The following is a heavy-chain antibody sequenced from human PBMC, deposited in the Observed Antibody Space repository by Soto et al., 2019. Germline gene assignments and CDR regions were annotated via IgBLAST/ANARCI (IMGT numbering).Heavy chain of an antibody. V-gene: IGHV1-3*01. J-gene: IGHJ4*02. Sequence: QVQLVQSGAEVKKPGASVKVSCKASGYTFTSYAMHWVRQAPGQRLEWMGWINAGNGNTKYSQKFQGRVTITRDTSASTAYMELSSLRSEDTAVYYCARGQRRVVMDYFDYWGQGTLVTVSS. CDR1: GYTFTSYA. CDR2: INAGNGNT. CDR3: ARGQRRVVMDYFDY. D-gene: IGHD3-3*01.